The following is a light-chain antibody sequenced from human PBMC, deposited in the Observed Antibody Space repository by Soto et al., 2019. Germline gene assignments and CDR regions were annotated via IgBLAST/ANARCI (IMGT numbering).Light chain of an antibody. CDR2: GAS. Sequence: EIVLTQSPGTLSLSPRERATLSCRASQSLTYSYLAWYQQKPGQAPRLLVYGASSRATGIPDRFSGSGSGTDFTLTISRLEPEDFAVYYCQQYGSSPFTFGGGTKVEIK. J-gene: IGKJ4*01. CDR1: QSLTYSY. V-gene: IGKV3-20*01. CDR3: QQYGSSPFT.